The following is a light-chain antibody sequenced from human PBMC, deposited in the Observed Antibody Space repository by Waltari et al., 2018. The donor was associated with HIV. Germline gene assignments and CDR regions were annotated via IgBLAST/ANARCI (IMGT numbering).Light chain of an antibody. CDR2: GAS. CDR1: QSVRSN. Sequence: EIVMTQSPVTLSVSPGERATLSCRASQSVRSNLAWYQQKPGQAPRRLIYGASTRATGIPARFSGSGSGTEFTLTISSLQSEDFAVYYCQQYGNWYTCGQGTKLEIK. J-gene: IGKJ2*01. V-gene: IGKV3-15*01. CDR3: QQYGNWYT.